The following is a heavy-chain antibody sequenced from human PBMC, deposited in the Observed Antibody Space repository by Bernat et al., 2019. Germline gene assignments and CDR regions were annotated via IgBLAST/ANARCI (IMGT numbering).Heavy chain of an antibody. V-gene: IGHV4-34*01. CDR1: GGSFSGYY. CDR3: ARGLPGPRLQH. CDR2: TSHSGST. Sequence: QVQLQQWGAGLLKPSETLSLICAVNGGSFSGYYWTWIRQPPGKGLEWIGETSHSGSTSYNSSLKSRVTISVDTSNNQFSLKLTSVTAADTALYYCARGLPGPRLQHWGQGSLLTVSS. J-gene: IGHJ1*01.